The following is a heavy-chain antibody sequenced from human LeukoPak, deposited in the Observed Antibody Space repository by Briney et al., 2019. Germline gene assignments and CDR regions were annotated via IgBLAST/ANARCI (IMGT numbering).Heavy chain of an antibody. CDR3: ARVRAYYDSSDYFDY. CDR2: ISAYNGNT. Sequence: VKVSCKASGYTFTSYGISRVRQAPGQGLEWMGWISAYNGNTNYAQKLQGRVTMTTDTSTSTAYMELRSLRSDDTAVYYCARVRAYYDSSDYFDYWGQGTLVTVSS. V-gene: IGHV1-18*01. CDR1: GYTFTSYG. D-gene: IGHD3-22*01. J-gene: IGHJ4*02.